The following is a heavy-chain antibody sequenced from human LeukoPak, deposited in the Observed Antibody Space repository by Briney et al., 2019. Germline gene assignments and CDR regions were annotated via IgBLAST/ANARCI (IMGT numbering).Heavy chain of an antibody. CDR2: IKQDGSEK. V-gene: IGHV3-7*01. CDR3: ARVYSSGWYGGSYYYYMDV. CDR1: GFTFSSYW. Sequence: PGGSLRLSCAASGFTFSSYWMSWVRQAPGKGLEWVASIKQDGSEKYYVDSVKGRFTISRDNAKNSLYLQMNSLRAEDTAVYYCARVYSSGWYGGSYYYYMDVWGKGTTVTVSS. D-gene: IGHD6-19*01. J-gene: IGHJ6*03.